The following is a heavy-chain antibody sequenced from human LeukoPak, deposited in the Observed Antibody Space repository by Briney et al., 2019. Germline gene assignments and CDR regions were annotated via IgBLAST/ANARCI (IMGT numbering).Heavy chain of an antibody. CDR1: GYTFTSYY. CDR3: ARVRLSRGRIAYCGGDCPGPLGY. J-gene: IGHJ4*02. D-gene: IGHD2-21*02. Sequence: ASVKVSCKASGYTFTSYYMHWVRQAPGQGLEWMGWINPNSGGTNYAQKFQGRVTMTRDTSISTAYMELSRLRSDDTAVYYCARVRLSRGRIAYCGGDCPGPLGYWGQGTLVTVSS. CDR2: INPNSGGT. V-gene: IGHV1-2*02.